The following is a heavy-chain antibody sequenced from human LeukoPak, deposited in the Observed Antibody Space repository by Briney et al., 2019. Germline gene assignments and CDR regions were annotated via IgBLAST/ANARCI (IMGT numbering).Heavy chain of an antibody. Sequence: GGSLRLSCVASGFTFSSYSMNWVRQAPGKGLEWVSSISSSSSYIYYSDSVKGRFTISRDNAKKSLYLQMNSLRAEDTAVYYCARDVRNYDILTGYYNWKFFDYWGQGTLVTVSS. CDR1: GFTFSSYS. V-gene: IGHV3-21*01. CDR2: ISSSSSYI. D-gene: IGHD3-9*01. J-gene: IGHJ4*02. CDR3: ARDVRNYDILTGYYNWKFFDY.